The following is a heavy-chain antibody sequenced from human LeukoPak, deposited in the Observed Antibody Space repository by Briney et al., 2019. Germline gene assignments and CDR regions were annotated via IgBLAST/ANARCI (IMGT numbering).Heavy chain of an antibody. CDR2: ISYDGSNK. J-gene: IGHJ4*02. CDR1: GFTFSSYA. Sequence: PGGSLRLSCAASGFTFSSYAMDWVRQAPGKGLEWVAFISYDGSNKYYADSVKGRFTVSRDNSKNTLYLQMNSLRAEDTAVYYCARDRYYDSSGYYNYFDYWGQGTLVTVSS. V-gene: IGHV3-30-3*01. D-gene: IGHD3-22*01. CDR3: ARDRYYDSSGYYNYFDY.